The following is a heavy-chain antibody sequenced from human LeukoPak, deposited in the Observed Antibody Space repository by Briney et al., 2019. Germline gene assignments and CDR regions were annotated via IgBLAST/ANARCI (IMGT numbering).Heavy chain of an antibody. CDR2: IQYDGSKK. D-gene: IGHD3-22*01. J-gene: IGHJ6*03. V-gene: IGHV3-30*02. CDR3: ARDPYSGNYGSYYYYYMDV. CDR1: GFSFSSYG. Sequence: GGSLRLSCAASGFSFSSYGLHWVRQAPGKGLEWVAFIQYDGSKKYYADSVQGRFTISRDNAKNSLYLQINSLGPEDTAVYFCARDPYSGNYGSYYYYYMDVWGKGTTVTVSS.